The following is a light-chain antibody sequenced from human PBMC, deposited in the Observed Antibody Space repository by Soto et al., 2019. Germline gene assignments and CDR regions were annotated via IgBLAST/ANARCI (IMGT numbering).Light chain of an antibody. V-gene: IGKV1-17*01. CDR1: QGVRSS. CDR2: EIS. Sequence: DIQMTQSPSSLSVSAGDRVTITCRASQGVRSSLDWYQQKPGKAPKRLIYEISSLQSGVPSRFSGSGSGTEFTLTISSLQPEDFATYYCLQHNSYPFTFGPGTKVDIK. J-gene: IGKJ3*01. CDR3: LQHNSYPFT.